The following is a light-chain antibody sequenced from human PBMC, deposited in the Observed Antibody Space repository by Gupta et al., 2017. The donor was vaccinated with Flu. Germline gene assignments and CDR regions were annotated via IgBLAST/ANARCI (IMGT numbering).Light chain of an antibody. J-gene: IGKJ2*01. CDR2: GAS. CDR1: QSVSSNY. Sequence: EVVLTQSPGTLSLSPGERATLSCRASQSVSSNYLAWYQQKPGQPPRLFIYGASSRATGIPDRFSGSGSGTDFTLTISRLEPEDFAVYYCQQYGSSPYTFGQGTKLEIK. V-gene: IGKV3-20*01. CDR3: QQYGSSPYT.